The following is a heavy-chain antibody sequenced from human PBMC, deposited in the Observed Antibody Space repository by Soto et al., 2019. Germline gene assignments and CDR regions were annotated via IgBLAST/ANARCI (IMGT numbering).Heavy chain of an antibody. V-gene: IGHV1-69*12. D-gene: IGHD4-17*01. CDR1: GGTFSSYA. J-gene: IGHJ5*02. CDR2: IIPIFGTA. CDR3: AGIGDYGARGWYNWFDP. Sequence: QVQLVQSGAEVKKPGSSVKVSCKASGGTFSSYAISWVRQAPGQGLEWMGGIIPIFGTANYAQKFQGRVTITADESTSTAYMELSSLRSEDTAVYYCAGIGDYGARGWYNWFDPWGQGTLVTVSS.